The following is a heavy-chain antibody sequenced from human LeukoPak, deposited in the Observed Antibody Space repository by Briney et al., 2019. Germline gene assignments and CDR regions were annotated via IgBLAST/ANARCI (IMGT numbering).Heavy chain of an antibody. CDR1: GFTFTSSA. J-gene: IGHJ6*03. CDR3: AASSRAILSVGSRYYMDV. Sequence: SVKVSFKASGFTFTSSAMQWVRQARGQRLEWIGWIVVGSGNTNYAQKFQERVTITRDMSTSTAYMELSSLRSEDTAVYYCAASSRAILSVGSRYYMDVWGKGTTVTVSS. CDR2: IVVGSGNT. D-gene: IGHD2-15*01. V-gene: IGHV1-58*02.